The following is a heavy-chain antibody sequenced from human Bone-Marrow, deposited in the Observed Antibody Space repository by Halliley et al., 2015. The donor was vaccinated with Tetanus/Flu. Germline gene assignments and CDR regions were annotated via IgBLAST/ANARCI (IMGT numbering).Heavy chain of an antibody. CDR3: ARAYTDYFPD. D-gene: IGHD4-4*01. Sequence: KGMEWIGYLYYGGHTVYTPPLEVRVSISVDTSKTQLPRRLGSVTAADTAFYYCARAYTDYFPDWGQGTMVTVSS. V-gene: IGHV4-59*08. CDR2: LYYGGHT. J-gene: IGHJ3*01.